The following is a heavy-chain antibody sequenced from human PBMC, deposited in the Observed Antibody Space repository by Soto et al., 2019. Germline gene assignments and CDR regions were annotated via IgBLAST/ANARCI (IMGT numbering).Heavy chain of an antibody. CDR3: ARHQRDDASRKIDC. D-gene: IGHD3-16*01. V-gene: IGHV5-51*01. CDR2: INPADSDI. CDR1: GYSVTSNW. J-gene: IGHJ4*02. Sequence: PGESLKIPCQGSGYSVTSNWIGWVRQMPGKGLEWMGIINPADSDIKYSPSFQGQVTISADKSIGTAYLQWSSLKASDTAMYYCARHQRDDASRKIDCWGQGTLVTVSS.